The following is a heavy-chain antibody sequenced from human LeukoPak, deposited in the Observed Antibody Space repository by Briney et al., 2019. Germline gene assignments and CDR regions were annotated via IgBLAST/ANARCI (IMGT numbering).Heavy chain of an antibody. Sequence: SQTLSLTCTVSGGSISSGDYYWSWIRQPPGKGLEWIGYIYYSGSTYYNPSLKSRVTISVDTSENQFSLKLSSVTAADTAVYYCASGRDSRSWYRPAPIDYWGQGTLVTVSS. CDR3: ASGRDSRSWYRPAPIDY. D-gene: IGHD6-13*01. CDR2: IYYSGST. J-gene: IGHJ4*02. V-gene: IGHV4-30-4*08. CDR1: GGSISSGDYY.